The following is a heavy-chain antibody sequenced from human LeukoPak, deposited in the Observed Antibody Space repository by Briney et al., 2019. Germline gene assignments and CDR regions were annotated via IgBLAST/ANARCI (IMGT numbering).Heavy chain of an antibody. Sequence: GSLRLSCAASGFPFSSYEMNWVRQPPGKGLEWIGSIYYSGSTYYNPSLKSRVTISVDTSKNQFSLKLSSVTAADTAVYYCARSLLEWLLYLDYWGQGTLVTVSS. J-gene: IGHJ4*02. CDR2: IYYSGST. V-gene: IGHV4-39*01. CDR3: ARSLLEWLLYLDY. CDR1: GFPFSSYE. D-gene: IGHD3-3*01.